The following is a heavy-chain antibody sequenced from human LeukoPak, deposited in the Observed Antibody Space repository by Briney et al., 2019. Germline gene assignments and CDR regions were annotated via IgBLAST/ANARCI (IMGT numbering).Heavy chain of an antibody. J-gene: IGHJ4*02. CDR2: INHSGST. Sequence: PSETLSLTCAVYGGSFSGYYWSWIRQPPGKGLEWIGEINHSGSTNYNPSFKSRVTISVDTSKNQFSLKLSSVTAADTAVYYCARGIMVRGEGKFYFDYWGQGTLVTVSS. V-gene: IGHV4-34*01. D-gene: IGHD3-10*01. CDR3: ARGIMVRGEGKFYFDY. CDR1: GGSFSGYY.